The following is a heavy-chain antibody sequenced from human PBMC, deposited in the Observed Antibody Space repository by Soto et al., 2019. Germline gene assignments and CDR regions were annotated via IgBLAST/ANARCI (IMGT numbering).Heavy chain of an antibody. CDR1: GGSISTYY. Sequence: SETLSLTCTVSGGSISTYYWSWIRQPPGKGLEWIGYVYNSGSTKYNPSLKSRVTIWESTSKNQVSLRLTSVTAADTAVYYCARDRQHTYGNCVDPWGQGTLVTVSS. CDR2: VYNSGST. CDR3: ARDRQHTYGNCVDP. D-gene: IGHD4-17*01. V-gene: IGHV4-59*01. J-gene: IGHJ5*02.